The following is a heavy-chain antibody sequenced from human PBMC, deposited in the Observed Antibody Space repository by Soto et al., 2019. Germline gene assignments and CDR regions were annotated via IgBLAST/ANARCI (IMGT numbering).Heavy chain of an antibody. CDR2: IDTSGHST. D-gene: IGHD6-13*01. J-gene: IGHJ4*02. V-gene: IGHV3-74*01. CDR3: AKDSWYFDL. CDR1: GFVFTNFW. Sequence: LRLSCEASGFVFTNFWMHWVRHVPGKGLVWVARIDTSGHSTNYAESVKGRFTISRDNAKNTVSLQMNSLRVEDTGVYYCAKDSWYFDLWSQGSQVTVS.